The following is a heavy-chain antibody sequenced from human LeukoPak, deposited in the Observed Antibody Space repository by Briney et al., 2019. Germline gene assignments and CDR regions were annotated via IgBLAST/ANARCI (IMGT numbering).Heavy chain of an antibody. D-gene: IGHD5-24*01. J-gene: IGHJ3*02. CDR2: IYYSGST. CDR3: ARGLLDGYTHPAAFDI. Sequence: PSETLSLTCTVFGGSISSCYWSWLRQPPGKGLEWVGYIYYSGSTNYNPSLKSRVTISVDTSKNQFSLKLSSVTAADTAVYYCARGLLDGYTHPAAFDIWGQGTMVTVSS. V-gene: IGHV4-59*01. CDR1: GGSISSCY.